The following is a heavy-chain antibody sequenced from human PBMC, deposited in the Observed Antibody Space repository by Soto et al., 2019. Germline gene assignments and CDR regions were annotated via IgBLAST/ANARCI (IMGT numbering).Heavy chain of an antibody. V-gene: IGHV3-23*01. CDR2: ISGSGGST. Sequence: ETLSLTCTVSGDTISSTRWWSWVRLSPGKGLEWVSAISGSGGSTYYADSVKGRFTISRDNSKSTLYLQMNSLRAEDTAIYYCARYCISTSCYIRYGMDVWGQGTTVTVSS. D-gene: IGHD2-2*02. CDR3: ARYCISTSCYIRYGMDV. J-gene: IGHJ6*02. CDR1: GDTISSTR.